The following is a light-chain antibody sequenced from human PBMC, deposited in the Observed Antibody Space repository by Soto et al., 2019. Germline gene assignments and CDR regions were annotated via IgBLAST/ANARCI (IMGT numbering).Light chain of an antibody. J-gene: IGKJ1*01. CDR1: QGISSW. CDR3: QQANSFPQT. Sequence: DIQMTQSPSSVSASVGDRVTITCRESQGISSWLALYQHKLGKAPKLLIYAASSLQSGVPSRFSGIGSRTHITLTISSLQPEDFATYYCQQANSFPQTFGQGTKVEIK. CDR2: AAS. V-gene: IGKV1-12*01.